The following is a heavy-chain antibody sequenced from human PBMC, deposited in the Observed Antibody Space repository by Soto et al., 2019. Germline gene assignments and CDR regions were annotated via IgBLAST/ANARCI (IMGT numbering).Heavy chain of an antibody. J-gene: IGHJ4*02. CDR2: IYYSGST. CDR1: GGSISSGDYY. D-gene: IGHD3-22*01. Sequence: SETLSLTCTVSGGSISSGDYYWSWIRQPPGKGLEWIGYIYYSGSTYYNPSLKSRVTISVDTSKNQFSLKLSSVTAADTAVYYCARGVAGYDSSGYYRFDYWGQGALVTVSS. CDR3: ARGVAGYDSSGYYRFDY. V-gene: IGHV4-30-4*01.